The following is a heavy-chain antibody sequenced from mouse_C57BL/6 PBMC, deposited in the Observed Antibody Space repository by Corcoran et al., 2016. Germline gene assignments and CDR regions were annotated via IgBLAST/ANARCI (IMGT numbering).Heavy chain of an antibody. CDR1: GYTFTTYG. CDR3: ARGATVVATKAWFAY. Sequence: QIQLVQSGPELKKPGETVKISCKASGYTFTTYGMSWVKQAPGKGLKWMGWINTYSGVPTYADDFKGRFAFSLETSASTAYLQINNLKNEDTATYFCARGATVVATKAWFAYWGQGTLVTVSA. D-gene: IGHD1-1*01. CDR2: INTYSGVP. J-gene: IGHJ3*01. V-gene: IGHV9-3*01.